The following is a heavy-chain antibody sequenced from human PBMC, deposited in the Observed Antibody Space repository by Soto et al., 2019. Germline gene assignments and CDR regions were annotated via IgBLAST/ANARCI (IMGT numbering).Heavy chain of an antibody. V-gene: IGHV3-30*03. CDR1: GFTFSSFG. CDR3: ARTFDTITYYFDY. J-gene: IGHJ4*02. D-gene: IGHD3-9*01. CDR2: LSYDGSKE. Sequence: GGSLRLSCAASGFTFSSFGMHWVRQAPGKGLEWVALLSYDGSKEYYADSVKGRFIISRDNSKNTLYLQMHSLSGEDTAVYYCARTFDTITYYFDYWGQGTLVTVSS.